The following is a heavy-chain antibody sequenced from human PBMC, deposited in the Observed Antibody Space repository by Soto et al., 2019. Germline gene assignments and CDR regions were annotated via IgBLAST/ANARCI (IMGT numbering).Heavy chain of an antibody. CDR1: GFTFSSYG. D-gene: IGHD2-2*02. CDR3: AKDMEGVVVVPAAIQYGMDV. J-gene: IGHJ6*02. Sequence: PGGSLRLSCAASGFTFSSYGMHWVRQAPGKGLEWVAVISYDGSNKYYADSVKGRFTISRDNSKNTLYLQMNSLRAEDTAVYYCAKDMEGVVVVPAAIQYGMDVWGQGTTVTVSS. CDR2: ISYDGSNK. V-gene: IGHV3-30*18.